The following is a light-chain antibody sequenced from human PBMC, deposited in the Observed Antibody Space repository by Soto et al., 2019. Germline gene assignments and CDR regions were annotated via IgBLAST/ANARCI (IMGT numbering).Light chain of an antibody. CDR1: QSVSSN. V-gene: IGKV3-15*01. Sequence: EIVLTQSPATLSLSPGERATLSCRASQSVSSNLAWYQQKPGQAPRLLIYGGSARASGVPAKFSGSGSGTEFTLTISSLQSEDFAVYYCQQYASSPRTFGQGTKVDI. J-gene: IGKJ1*01. CDR3: QQYASSPRT. CDR2: GGS.